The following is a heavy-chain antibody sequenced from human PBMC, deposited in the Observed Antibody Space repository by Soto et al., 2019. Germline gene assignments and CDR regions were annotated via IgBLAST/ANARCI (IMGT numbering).Heavy chain of an antibody. D-gene: IGHD3-3*01. CDR2: MKPHNSNT. V-gene: IGHV1-8*01. CDR3: ARDYAYYDFWSGYTSDTWFDP. Sequence: QVQLVQSGAEVKKPGASVKGSFKASVYTLTSYDSHWGRQAAGQVREWMGWMKPHNSNTGYAQEFQGKVTMTRNTTISRAYMERSRLRSDVTAVYYCARDYAYYDFWSGYTSDTWFDPWGQGILVTVSS. CDR1: VYTLTSYD. J-gene: IGHJ5*02.